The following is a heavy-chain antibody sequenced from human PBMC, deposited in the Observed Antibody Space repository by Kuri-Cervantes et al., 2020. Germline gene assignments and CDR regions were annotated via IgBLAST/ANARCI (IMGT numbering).Heavy chain of an antibody. Sequence: GGSLRLSCTASGFTFSSYSMNWVRQAPGKGLEWVSYISSSSTTIYYADSVRGRFTISRDNSKNTLYLQMHSLRGEDTAVYYCAKVGVTMILDYWGQGALVTVSS. CDR2: ISSSSTTI. V-gene: IGHV3-48*01. CDR3: AKVGVTMILDY. D-gene: IGHD3-22*01. J-gene: IGHJ4*02. CDR1: GFTFSSYS.